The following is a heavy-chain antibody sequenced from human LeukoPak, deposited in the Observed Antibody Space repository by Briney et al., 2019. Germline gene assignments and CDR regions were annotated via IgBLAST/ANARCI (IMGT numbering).Heavy chain of an antibody. V-gene: IGHV1-69*13. D-gene: IGHD6-13*01. CDR1: GGTFSSYA. CDR3: ARDSPIAAPASGYYYGMDV. J-gene: IGHJ6*02. Sequence: ASVKVSCKASGGTFSSYAISWVRQAPGQGLEWMGGIIPIFGTANYAQKFQGRVTITADESTSTAYMELSSLRSEDTVVYYCARDSPIAAPASGYYYGMDVWGQGTTVTVSS. CDR2: IIPIFGTA.